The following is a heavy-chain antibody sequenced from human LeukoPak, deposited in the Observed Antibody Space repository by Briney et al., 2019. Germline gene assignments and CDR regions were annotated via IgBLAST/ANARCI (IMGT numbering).Heavy chain of an antibody. CDR3: ARNHYSSSSDY. J-gene: IGHJ4*02. D-gene: IGHD6-6*01. CDR2: ISIYNGNT. Sequence: GASVKVSCKASGYMFSRYGMSWVRQAPGQGLEWIGWISIYNGNTNYAEKIQGRVTMTTDTSTNTAFMELRSLRSDDTAMYYCARNHYSSSSDYWGQGTLVTVSS. V-gene: IGHV1-18*01. CDR1: GYMFSRYG.